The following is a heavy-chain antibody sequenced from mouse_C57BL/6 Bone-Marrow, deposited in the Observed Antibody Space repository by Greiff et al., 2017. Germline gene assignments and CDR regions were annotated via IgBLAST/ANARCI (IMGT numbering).Heavy chain of an antibody. D-gene: IGHD1-1*01. J-gene: IGHJ4*01. Sequence: VKLQQSGTELVKPEASVKLSCKASGYTFTSYWMHWVKQRPGQGLEWIGNINPSNGGTNYNEKFKSKATLTVDKSSSTAYMQLSSLTSEDSAVYYCARTPHYYGSLYDAMDYWGQGTSVTVSS. CDR2: INPSNGGT. V-gene: IGHV1-53*01. CDR3: ARTPHYYGSLYDAMDY. CDR1: GYTFTSYW.